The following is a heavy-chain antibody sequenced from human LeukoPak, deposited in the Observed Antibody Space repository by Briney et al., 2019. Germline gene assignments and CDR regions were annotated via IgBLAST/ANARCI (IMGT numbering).Heavy chain of an antibody. J-gene: IGHJ4*02. Sequence: PGGSLRLXCAASGFTFSGSAMHWVRQASGKGLEWVGRIRSKANSYATAYAASVKGRFTISRDDSKNTAYLQMNSLKTEDTAVCYCSEGYSSAGMGYWGQGTLVTVSS. CDR1: GFTFSGSA. CDR2: IRSKANSYAT. CDR3: SEGYSSAGMGY. D-gene: IGHD6-19*01. V-gene: IGHV3-73*01.